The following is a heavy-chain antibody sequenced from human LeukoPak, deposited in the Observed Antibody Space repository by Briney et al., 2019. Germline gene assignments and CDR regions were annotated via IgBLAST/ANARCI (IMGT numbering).Heavy chain of an antibody. CDR2: IYVRGST. J-gene: IGHJ3*02. V-gene: IGHV4-59*01. CDR3: ARGYVVVPAATVPEATVGAFDI. CDR1: GGSISSDY. Sequence: KPSETLSLTCTVSGGSISSDYWSWIRRPPGKGLEWIGYIYVRGSTNYNPSLKSRVTISVDTSKNEFSLKLSSVTAADTAVYYCARGYVVVPAATVPEATVGAFDIWGQGTMVTVSS. D-gene: IGHD2-2*01.